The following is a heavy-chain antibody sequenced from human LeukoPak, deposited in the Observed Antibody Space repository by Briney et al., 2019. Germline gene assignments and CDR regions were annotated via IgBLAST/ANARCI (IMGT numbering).Heavy chain of an antibody. D-gene: IGHD3-10*01. CDR2: IYHSGST. J-gene: IGHJ6*03. V-gene: IGHV4-38-2*02. CDR3: ARDALYGSGNYNLLDYYYYMDV. Sequence: SETLSLTCTVSGYSISSGYYWGWIRQPPGKGLEWIGRIYHSGSTYYNPSLKSRVTISVDTSKNQFSLKLSSVTAADTAVYYCARDALYGSGNYNLLDYYYYMDVWGKGTTVTVSS. CDR1: GYSISSGYY.